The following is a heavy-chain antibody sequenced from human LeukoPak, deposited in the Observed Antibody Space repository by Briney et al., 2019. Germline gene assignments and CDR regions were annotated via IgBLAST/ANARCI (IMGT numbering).Heavy chain of an antibody. V-gene: IGHV3-53*01. CDR3: ARGKGRVVPAFDI. D-gene: IGHD3-3*01. CDR2: IYSGGST. J-gene: IGHJ3*02. CDR1: GFTVSSNY. Sequence: GGSLRLSCAASGFTVSSNYMSWVRQAPGKGLEWVSVIYSGGSTYYADSVKGRFTISRDNSKNTLYLQMNSLRAEDTAVYYCARGKGRVVPAFDIWGQGTMVTVSS.